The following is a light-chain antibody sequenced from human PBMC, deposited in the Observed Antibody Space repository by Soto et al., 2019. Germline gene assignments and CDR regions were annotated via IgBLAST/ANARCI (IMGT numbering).Light chain of an antibody. CDR2: DAS. Sequence: DNQMTQSPSTLSASVGDRVTITCRASQSISSWLAWYQQKPGKAPKLLIYDASSLESGVPSRFSGSGSGTEFTLTISSLQPDDFATYYCQQYNSYRTFGQGTKVDIK. J-gene: IGKJ1*01. V-gene: IGKV1-5*01. CDR3: QQYNSYRT. CDR1: QSISSW.